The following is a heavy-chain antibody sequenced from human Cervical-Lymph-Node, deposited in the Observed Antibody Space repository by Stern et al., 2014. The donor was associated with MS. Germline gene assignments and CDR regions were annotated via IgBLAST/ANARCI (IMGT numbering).Heavy chain of an antibody. CDR3: ARDTYCSGGTCFYWYFDL. Sequence: QVQLQESGPGLVKPSETLSLTCTVSGGSISGYYWSWIRQPPGKGLEWIGSIYYSGSTNYNPSLKSRVTISVDTSKNQFSLNLSSVTAEDTAVYYCARDTYCSGGTCFYWYFDLWGRGTRVTVSS. V-gene: IGHV4-59*01. CDR1: GGSISGYY. J-gene: IGHJ2*01. CDR2: IYYSGST. D-gene: IGHD2-15*01.